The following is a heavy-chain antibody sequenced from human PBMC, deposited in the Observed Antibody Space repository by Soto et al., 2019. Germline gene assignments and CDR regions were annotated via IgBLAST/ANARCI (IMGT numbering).Heavy chain of an antibody. V-gene: IGHV3-66*01. CDR1: GFTVSSNY. Sequence: EVQLVESGGGLVQPGGSLRLSCAASGFTVSSNYMSWVRQAPGKGLEWVSVIYSGGSTYYADSVKGRFTISRDNSKNTLYLQMNSLRAEDTAVYYCERVLRDYPSFDYWGQGTLVTVSS. CDR3: ERVLRDYPSFDY. CDR2: IYSGGST. D-gene: IGHD5-12*01. J-gene: IGHJ4*02.